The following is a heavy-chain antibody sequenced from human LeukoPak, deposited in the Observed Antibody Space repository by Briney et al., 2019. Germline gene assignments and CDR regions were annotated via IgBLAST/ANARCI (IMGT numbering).Heavy chain of an antibody. Sequence: PGGSLRLSCAASGFTFSSYAMHWVRQAPGKGLEWVAVISYDGSNKYYADSVKGRFTISRDNSKNTPYLQMNSLRAEDTAVYYCVRESSGSYFAYWGQGTLVTVSS. V-gene: IGHV3-30*14. J-gene: IGHJ4*02. D-gene: IGHD3-10*01. CDR3: VRESSGSYFAY. CDR1: GFTFSSYA. CDR2: ISYDGSNK.